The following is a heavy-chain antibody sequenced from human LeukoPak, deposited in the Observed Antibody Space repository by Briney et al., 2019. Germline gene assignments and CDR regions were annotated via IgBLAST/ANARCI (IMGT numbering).Heavy chain of an antibody. CDR3: AKEIDTLGTNAFDI. Sequence: TGGSLRLSCAASGFTFDDYAMHWVRQAPGKGLEWVSLISGDGGSTYYADSVRGRLTISRDNSKNSLYLQMDSLRTEDTAFYYCAKEIDTLGTNAFDIWGQGTMVTVSS. V-gene: IGHV3-43*02. J-gene: IGHJ3*02. D-gene: IGHD2-15*01. CDR1: GFTFDDYA. CDR2: ISGDGGST.